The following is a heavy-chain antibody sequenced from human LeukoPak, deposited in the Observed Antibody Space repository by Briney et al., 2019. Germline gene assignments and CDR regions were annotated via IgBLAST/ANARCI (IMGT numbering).Heavy chain of an antibody. V-gene: IGHV3-20*04. CDR3: ARGLAAAGTAY. D-gene: IGHD6-13*01. Sequence: PGGSLRLSCAASGFTFDDYGMSWLRQAPGKGREWVSVINWNGGSTGYADSVRGRFTISGDTAKNSLYLQMNSLRAEDTALYYCARGLAAAGTAYWGQGTLVTVSS. J-gene: IGHJ4*02. CDR1: GFTFDDYG. CDR2: INWNGGST.